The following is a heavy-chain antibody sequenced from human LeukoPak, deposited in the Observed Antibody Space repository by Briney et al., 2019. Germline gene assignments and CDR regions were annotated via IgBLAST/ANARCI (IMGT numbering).Heavy chain of an antibody. J-gene: IGHJ6*03. Sequence: PGGSLRLSCAASGFTFSSYAMSWVRQAPGKGLEWVSAISGSGGSTYYADSVKGRFTISRDNSKNTLYLQMNSLRAEDTAVYDCAKVYGAYYYYYMDVWGKGTTVTVSS. CDR2: ISGSGGST. V-gene: IGHV3-23*01. CDR1: GFTFSSYA. CDR3: AKVYGAYYYYYMDV. D-gene: IGHD4-17*01.